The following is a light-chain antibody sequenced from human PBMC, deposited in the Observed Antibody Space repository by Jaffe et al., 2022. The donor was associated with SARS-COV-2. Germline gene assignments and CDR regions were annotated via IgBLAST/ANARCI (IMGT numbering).Light chain of an antibody. V-gene: IGKV1-5*03. CDR3: QQYRSYGGM. CDR1: ERINNW. J-gene: IGKJ1*01. Sequence: DIQMTQSPSTLSASVGDRVTITCRASERINNWLAWYQQKPGQAPKLLIYKASTLQSGVPSRFSGGTSGSEFTLTITSLQPDDFATYYCQQYRSYGGMFGPGTKVEIK. CDR2: KAS.